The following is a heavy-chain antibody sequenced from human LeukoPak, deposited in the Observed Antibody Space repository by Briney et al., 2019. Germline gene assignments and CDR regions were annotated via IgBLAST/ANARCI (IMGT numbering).Heavy chain of an antibody. CDR3: ARYYGGDCIYAFDI. V-gene: IGHV3-21*01. D-gene: IGHD2-21*02. Sequence: GGSLRLSCAASGFTFSSYSMNWVRQAPGKGLEWVSSISSSSSYIYYADSVKGRFTISRDNAKNSLYLQMNSLRAEDTAVYYCARYYGGDCIYAFDIWGQGIMVTVSS. CDR2: ISSSSSYI. CDR1: GFTFSSYS. J-gene: IGHJ3*02.